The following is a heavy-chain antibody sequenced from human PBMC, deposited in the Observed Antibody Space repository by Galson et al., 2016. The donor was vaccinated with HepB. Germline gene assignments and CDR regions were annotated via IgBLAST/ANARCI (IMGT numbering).Heavy chain of an antibody. CDR3: ARGRTCGDDCYFFDP. D-gene: IGHD2-21*02. J-gene: IGHJ5*02. V-gene: IGHV4-59*01. CDR1: SGSTSNYY. CDR2: IYYSGGT. Sequence: SETLSLTCTVSSGSTSNYYWSWIRQPPGKGLEWIGYIYYSGGTKYNPSLKSRVTTSVDTSKNQFSLRLNSVTAADTAVYFCARGRTCGDDCYFFDPWGQGTLVTVSS.